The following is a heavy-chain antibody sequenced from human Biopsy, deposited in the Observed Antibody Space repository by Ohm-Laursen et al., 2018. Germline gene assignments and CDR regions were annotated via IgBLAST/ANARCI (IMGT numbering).Heavy chain of an antibody. CDR3: ARDPLNGRKHFDY. CDR2: INCKTGAT. CDR1: SYTFTDYN. J-gene: IGHJ4*02. V-gene: IGHV1-2*02. D-gene: IGHD2-8*01. Sequence: SVKVSCNASSYTFTDYNIHWMRQAPGQGLEWLGYINCKTGATNYAQKVQGTVTMTRDTSISTAYLALGSLRSADTAIYYCARDPLNGRKHFDYWGQGSLVTVSS.